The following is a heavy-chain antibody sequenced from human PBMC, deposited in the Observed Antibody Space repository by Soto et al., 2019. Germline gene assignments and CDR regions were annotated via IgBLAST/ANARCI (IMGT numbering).Heavy chain of an antibody. Sequence: GGSLRLSCAASGFTFSSYGMHWVRQAPGKGLEWVAVISYDGSNKYYADSVKGRFTISRDNSKNTLYLQMNSLRAEDTAVYYCAKPGIAAAGIYYYYGMDVWGQGTTVTVSS. CDR3: AKPGIAAAGIYYYYGMDV. D-gene: IGHD6-13*01. CDR1: GFTFSSYG. J-gene: IGHJ6*02. CDR2: ISYDGSNK. V-gene: IGHV3-30*18.